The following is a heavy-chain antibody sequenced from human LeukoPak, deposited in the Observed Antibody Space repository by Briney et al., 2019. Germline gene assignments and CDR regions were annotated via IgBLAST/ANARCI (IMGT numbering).Heavy chain of an antibody. J-gene: IGHJ4*02. CDR2: IYYSGST. Sequence: PSETLSLTCTVSGGSISSYYRSWIRQPPGKGLEWVGYIYYSGSTNYNASLKSRGTISLDTYKNQSSLQLSNVTAADTAVYYWARALPPHYDYVWGSQPYYFDYWGQGTLVTVSS. V-gene: IGHV4-59*01. CDR3: ARALPPHYDYVWGSQPYYFDY. CDR1: GGSISSYY. D-gene: IGHD3-16*01.